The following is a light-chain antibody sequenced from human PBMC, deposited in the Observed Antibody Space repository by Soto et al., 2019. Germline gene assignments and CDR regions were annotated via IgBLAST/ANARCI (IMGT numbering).Light chain of an antibody. CDR3: QQAYSAPIT. CDR2: VAS. V-gene: IGKV3-15*01. J-gene: IGKJ5*01. Sequence: EIVMTQSPATLSVSPGERATLSCRASQSVSSNLAWYQQKPGQTPRLLIYVASTRATGVPARFSGSGSGIDFTLTISSLQPEDFASYYCQQAYSAPITFGQGTRLEIK. CDR1: QSVSSN.